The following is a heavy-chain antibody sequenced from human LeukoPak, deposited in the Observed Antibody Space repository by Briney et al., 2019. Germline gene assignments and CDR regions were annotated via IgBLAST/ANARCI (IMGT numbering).Heavy chain of an antibody. Sequence: GESLKISCKGSGYSFTSYWIGWVRQMPGKGLEWMGIIYPGDSDTRYSPSFQGQVTISADKSISTAYPQWSSLKASDTAMYYCARRGAVAGHTFDYWGQGTLVTVSS. CDR1: GYSFTSYW. D-gene: IGHD6-19*01. CDR2: IYPGDSDT. V-gene: IGHV5-51*01. J-gene: IGHJ4*02. CDR3: ARRGAVAGHTFDY.